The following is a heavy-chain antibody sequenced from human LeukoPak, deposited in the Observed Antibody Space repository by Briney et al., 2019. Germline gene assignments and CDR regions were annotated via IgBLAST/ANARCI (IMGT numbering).Heavy chain of an antibody. J-gene: IGHJ4*02. CDR3: ARDLGTTGWHTFDY. CDR2: TYYRSKWYN. CDR1: GDSVSSKHGA. V-gene: IGHV6-1*01. D-gene: IGHD6-19*01. Sequence: SQTLSLTCAVSGDSVSSKHGAWNWIRQSPSRGLEWLGRTYYRSKWYNDYAESMEGRMTISQDTSKNQYSLHLNSVTPDDTAVYYCARDLGTTGWHTFDYWGQGTLVTVSS.